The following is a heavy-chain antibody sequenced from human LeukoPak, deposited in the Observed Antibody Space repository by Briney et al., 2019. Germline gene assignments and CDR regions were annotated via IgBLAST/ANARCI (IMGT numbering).Heavy chain of an antibody. J-gene: IGHJ4*02. D-gene: IGHD1-26*01. V-gene: IGHV4-39*07. CDR2: IYYSGST. CDR3: ARGSIVGATTLDY. Sequence: KPSETLSLTCTVSGGSISSSSYYWGWIRQPPGKGLEWIGSIYYSGSTNYNPSLKSRVTISVDTSKNQFSLKLSSVTAADTAVYYCARGSIVGATTLDYWGQGTLVTVSS. CDR1: GGSISSSSYY.